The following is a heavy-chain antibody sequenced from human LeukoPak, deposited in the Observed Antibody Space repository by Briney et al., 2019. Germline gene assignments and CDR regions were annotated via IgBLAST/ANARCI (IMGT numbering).Heavy chain of an antibody. CDR3: ARASTVTTEISWFDP. Sequence: PSETLSLTCIVSGVSISSTDYYWGWIRQPPGKGLEWIGSIYYSGSTYDNPSLKSRVTMSIDRSKNQFSLKLSSVTAADTAVYYCARASTVTTEISWFDPWGQGTLVTVSS. CDR2: IYYSGST. V-gene: IGHV4-39*07. D-gene: IGHD4-17*01. J-gene: IGHJ5*02. CDR1: GVSISSTDYY.